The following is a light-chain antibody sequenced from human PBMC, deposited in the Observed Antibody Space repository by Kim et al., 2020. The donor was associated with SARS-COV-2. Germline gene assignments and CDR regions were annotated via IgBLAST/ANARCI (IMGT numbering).Light chain of an antibody. CDR3: NSRDSSGNHVI. J-gene: IGLJ2*01. CDR1: SLRSYY. Sequence: ALGQKVRITCQGDSLRSYYASWYQQKPGQAPVLVIYGKNNRPSGIPDRFSGSRSGNTASLTITGAQAEDEADYYCNSRDSSGNHVIFGGGTQLTVL. CDR2: GKN. V-gene: IGLV3-19*01.